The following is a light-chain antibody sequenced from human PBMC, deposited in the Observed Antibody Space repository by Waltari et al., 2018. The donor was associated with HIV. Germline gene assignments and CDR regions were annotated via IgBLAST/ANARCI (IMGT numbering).Light chain of an antibody. CDR3: QQYYSYPHT. CDR2: AAS. J-gene: IGKJ2*01. CDR1: QGISSY. V-gene: IGKV1-8*01. Sequence: AIRMTQSPSSFSASTGDRVTITCRASQGISSYLAWYQQKPGKAPKLLINAASTLQSGVPSRFSGSGSGTDFTLTISCLQSEDFATYYCQQYYSYPHTFGQGTKLEIK.